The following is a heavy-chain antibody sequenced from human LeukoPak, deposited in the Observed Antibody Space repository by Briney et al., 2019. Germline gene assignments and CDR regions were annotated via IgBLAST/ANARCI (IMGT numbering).Heavy chain of an antibody. D-gene: IGHD1-26*01. V-gene: IGHV3-15*01. Sequence: GGSLRLSCAASGFTFNNAWMSWVRQAPGKGLEWVGRIKRKSDGGTTDYAAPVRGRFTVSRDDSKYTLYLQMSSLIIEDSAVYFCATEYYGSFNYWGQGTLVTVSS. CDR1: GFTFNNAW. CDR2: IKRKSDGGTT. J-gene: IGHJ4*02. CDR3: ATEYYGSFNY.